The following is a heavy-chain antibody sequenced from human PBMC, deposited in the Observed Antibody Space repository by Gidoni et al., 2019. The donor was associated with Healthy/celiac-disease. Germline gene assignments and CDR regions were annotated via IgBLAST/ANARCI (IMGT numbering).Heavy chain of an antibody. V-gene: IGHV4-34*01. D-gene: IGHD6-6*01. J-gene: IGHJ4*02. CDR1: GGSFSGYY. CDR2: INNSGST. Sequence: QVQLQQWGAGLLTPSETLSLTCAVSGGSFSGYYWSWIRQPPGKGLEWIGEINNSGSTNYTPDRKSRVTISVDTSKNQFSRKLSSVTAADTAVYYCARAARIAARPFDYWGQGTLVTVSS. CDR3: ARAARIAARPFDY.